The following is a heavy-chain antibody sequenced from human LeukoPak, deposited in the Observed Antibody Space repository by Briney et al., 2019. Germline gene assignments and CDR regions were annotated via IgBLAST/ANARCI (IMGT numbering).Heavy chain of an antibody. V-gene: IGHV3-74*01. D-gene: IGHD5-24*01. CDR1: RFTLTSHW. CDR3: ARAGEGLQSYGFDV. CDR2: INSDGSST. J-gene: IGHJ3*01. Sequence: GSLRLSSAPPRFTLTSHWMHSVPQAPRKGLVWVSRINSDGSSTSNADSVKGRFTLSRDNAKNTVYLQMNHLRAEDTAVYYCARAGEGLQSYGFDVWGQGTMVTVSS.